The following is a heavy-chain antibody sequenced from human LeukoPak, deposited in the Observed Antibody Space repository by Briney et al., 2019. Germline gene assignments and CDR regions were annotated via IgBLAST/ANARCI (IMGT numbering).Heavy chain of an antibody. CDR2: ISSLGTT. J-gene: IGHJ5*02. D-gene: IGHD6-25*01. V-gene: IGHV3-23*01. Sequence: PGGSLRLSCVASGFTFNNYGMNWVRQAPGKGLAWVSGISSLGTTYYTDSVKGRFTISRDNSKSTLYLQMNSLRAEDTAIYYCAKTRVAATAGNWFDPWGQGTLVTVSS. CDR3: AKTRVAATAGNWFDP. CDR1: GFTFNNYG.